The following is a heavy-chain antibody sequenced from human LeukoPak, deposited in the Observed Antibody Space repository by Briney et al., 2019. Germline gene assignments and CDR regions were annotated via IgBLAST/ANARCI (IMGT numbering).Heavy chain of an antibody. CDR1: GFTFSSYA. CDR3: ARDLCWGCFDD. J-gene: IGHJ4*02. D-gene: IGHD3-10*02. V-gene: IGHV3-23*01. CDR2: VGGGGGTT. Sequence: GGSLRLSCAASGFTFSSYAMSWVRQAPGKGLEWVSTVGGGGGTTYYADSVKGRFTISRDNSKNTLYLQMNSLRAEDTAVYYCARDLCWGCFDDWGQGNLVTVSS.